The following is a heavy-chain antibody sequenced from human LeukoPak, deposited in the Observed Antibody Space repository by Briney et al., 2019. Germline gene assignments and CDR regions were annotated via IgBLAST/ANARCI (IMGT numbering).Heavy chain of an antibody. V-gene: IGHV3-23*01. CDR3: ARGRKILTGYYFFDY. CDR1: GFTFTKYA. D-gene: IGHD3-9*01. CDR2: NGGSGTKT. J-gene: IGHJ4*02. Sequence: GGTLRLSCAASGFTFTKYAMSWVRQAAGKGLEWVSANGGSGTKTFYAESVKGRFTISRDNSNNILFLQMDSLRAEDTAVYYCARGRKILTGYYFFDYWGQGTLVTVSS.